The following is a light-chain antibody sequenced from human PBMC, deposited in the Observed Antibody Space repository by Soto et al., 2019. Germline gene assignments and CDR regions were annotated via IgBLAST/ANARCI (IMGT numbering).Light chain of an antibody. J-gene: IGKJ5*01. V-gene: IGKV3-11*01. CDR1: ESVTSF. CDR3: QQRSNWPRT. Sequence: DIVLTHSPATLSLSPGERATLSCRASESVTSFLAWYQQKPGQAPRLLIYDASNRATGIPARFSGSGSGTDFTLTISSLEPEDFAVYYCQQRSNWPRTFGQGTRRRL. CDR2: DAS.